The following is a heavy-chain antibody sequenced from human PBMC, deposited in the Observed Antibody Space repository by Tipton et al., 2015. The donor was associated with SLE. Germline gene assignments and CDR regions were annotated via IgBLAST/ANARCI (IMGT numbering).Heavy chain of an antibody. V-gene: IGHV4-34*01. CDR2: INHSGST. CDR1: GGSFSGYY. D-gene: IGHD3-22*01. Sequence: TLSLTCAVYGGSFSGYYWSWIRQPPGTGLEWIGEINHSGSTNYNPSLKSRVTISVDTSKNQFSLKLNSVTAVDTAVYYCATMVNYYDSRPDNWFDPWGQGTLVTVSS. CDR3: ATMVNYYDSRPDNWFDP. J-gene: IGHJ5*02.